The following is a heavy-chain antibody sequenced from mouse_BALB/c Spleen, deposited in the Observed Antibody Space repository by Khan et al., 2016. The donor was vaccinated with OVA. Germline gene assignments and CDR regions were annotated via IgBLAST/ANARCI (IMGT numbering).Heavy chain of an antibody. V-gene: IGHV1-76*01. CDR3: AREEALYYVDY. J-gene: IGHJ2*01. Sequence: VELVESGAELVRPGTSVRLSCKTSGYIFTSYWIHWVKQRSGQGLEWIARIYPGTDNTYYNEKFKDKATLTADKSSSTAYLQLSSLKSEDSAVFFCAREEALYYVDYWGQGTTLTVSS. D-gene: IGHD3-2*02. CDR2: IYPGTDNT. CDR1: GYIFTSYW.